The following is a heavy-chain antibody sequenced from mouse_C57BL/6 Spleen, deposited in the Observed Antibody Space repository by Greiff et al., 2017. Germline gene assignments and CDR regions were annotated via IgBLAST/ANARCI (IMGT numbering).Heavy chain of an antibody. V-gene: IGHV2-9*01. D-gene: IGHD2-4*01. J-gene: IGHJ4*01. Sequence: VQLQQSGPGLVAPSQSLSITCTVSGFSLTSYGVDWVRQPPGKGLEWLGVVWGGGSTNYNSALMSRLSISKDTSKSQVFLKMNRLQTDDPAMYYCAKSYDHDGGGYAMDYWGQGTSVTVSS. CDR3: AKSYDHDGGGYAMDY. CDR1: GFSLTSYG. CDR2: VWGGGST.